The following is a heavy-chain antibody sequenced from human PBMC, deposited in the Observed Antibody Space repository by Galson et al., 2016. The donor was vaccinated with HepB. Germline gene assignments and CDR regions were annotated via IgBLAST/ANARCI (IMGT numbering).Heavy chain of an antibody. J-gene: IGHJ4*02. D-gene: IGHD3-9*01. CDR1: GYTFSGYY. Sequence: SVKVSCKASGYTFSGYYIHWVRQAPGQGLEYMGWINPNSGGTNSAQKFQGRVTMTRGTSIRTAYMELRTLRSDDTAVYYCASSGRYFDWLLERWGQGTLVTVSS. CDR2: INPNSGGT. CDR3: ASSGRYFDWLLER. V-gene: IGHV1-2*02.